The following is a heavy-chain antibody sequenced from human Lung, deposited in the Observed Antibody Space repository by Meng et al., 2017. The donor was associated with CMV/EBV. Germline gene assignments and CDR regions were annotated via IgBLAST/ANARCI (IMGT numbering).Heavy chain of an antibody. CDR1: GFRFDDSA. CDR3: ARSYYDGSGHYGYFDY. Sequence: GGSLRLSCAASGFRFDDSAMHWVRQAPGKGLEWVSGISWNAGTTGYGDSVKGRFTISRDNAKNSLYLEMNSLRPEDTAIYYCARSYYDGSGHYGYFDYWGQGSLVTVSS. D-gene: IGHD3-22*01. CDR2: ISWNAGTT. J-gene: IGHJ4*02. V-gene: IGHV3-9*01.